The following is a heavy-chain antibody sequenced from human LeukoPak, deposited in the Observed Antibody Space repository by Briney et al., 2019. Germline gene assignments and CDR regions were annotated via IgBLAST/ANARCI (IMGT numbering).Heavy chain of an antibody. Sequence: GGSLRLSCVASGFNFNIYAMSWVRQAPGKGPEWVPSISGGGGSTYYADSVKGRFTISRDNSKNTLSLQMNSLRAEDTAVYYCAKDPIAAASIDWGQGTLVTVSS. D-gene: IGHD6-13*01. V-gene: IGHV3-23*01. CDR3: AKDPIAAASID. CDR1: GFNFNIYA. CDR2: ISGGGGST. J-gene: IGHJ4*02.